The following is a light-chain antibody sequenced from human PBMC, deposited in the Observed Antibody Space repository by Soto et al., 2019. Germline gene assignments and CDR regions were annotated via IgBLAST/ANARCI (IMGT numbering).Light chain of an antibody. Sequence: EIVLTQSPATLSLSPGERATLSCRASQSVSSYLAWYQQKPGQAPRLLIYEASNRATGIPARFSGSGSGTDFTLTISSLGPEDFAVYYCQQRSNWPLTFGPGTKVDIK. CDR2: EAS. J-gene: IGKJ3*01. V-gene: IGKV3-11*01. CDR1: QSVSSY. CDR3: QQRSNWPLT.